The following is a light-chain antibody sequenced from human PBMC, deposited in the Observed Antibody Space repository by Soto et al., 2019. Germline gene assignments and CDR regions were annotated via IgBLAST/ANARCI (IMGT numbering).Light chain of an antibody. Sequence: QSALTQPRSVSGSPGQPVTISCTGTNSDIGNYNYVSWYQQHPGKAPKVMIYDVSKRPSGVPDRFSGSKSGNTASLTISGLQAEDEADYYCCSYPGSHTWVFGGGTQLTVL. V-gene: IGLV2-11*01. J-gene: IGLJ3*02. CDR2: DVS. CDR3: CSYPGSHTWV. CDR1: NSDIGNYNY.